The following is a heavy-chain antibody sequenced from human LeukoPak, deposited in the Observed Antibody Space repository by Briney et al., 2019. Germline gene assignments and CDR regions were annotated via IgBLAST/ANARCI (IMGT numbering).Heavy chain of an antibody. CDR1: GLTFRNYG. D-gene: IGHD1-26*01. J-gene: IGHJ4*02. Sequence: GSLRPSCATSGLTFRNYGMHWVRQAPGKGLGWVAVIWYDGSNQYYVDSVKGRFTVSRDNAKNTLYLQMNSLRAEDTAVYYCATDRNSGKYYDYWGQGTLVTVSS. V-gene: IGHV3-33*01. CDR2: IWYDGSNQ. CDR3: ATDRNSGKYYDY.